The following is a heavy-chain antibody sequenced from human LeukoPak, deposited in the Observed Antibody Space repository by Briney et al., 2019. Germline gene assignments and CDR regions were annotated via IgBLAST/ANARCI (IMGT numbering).Heavy chain of an antibody. CDR3: ARERVVSDYNWFDP. V-gene: IGHV4-34*01. D-gene: IGHD6-25*01. J-gene: IGHJ5*02. Sequence: SETLSLTCAVHGASFSGYSWSWVRQSPGKGLEWIGEVNRVGYTIYNPSLKSRVTISIDTSTTQFSLRLTSVTVADTAVYFCARERVVSDYNWFDPWGQGTLVSVSS. CDR2: VNRVGYT. CDR1: GASFSGYS.